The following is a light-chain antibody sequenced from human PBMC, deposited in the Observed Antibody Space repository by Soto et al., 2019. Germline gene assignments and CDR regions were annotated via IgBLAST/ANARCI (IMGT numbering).Light chain of an antibody. CDR3: QQYGSSSPWP. Sequence: DIQMTQSPSTLSASVGDRVTITCRASQSISSWLAWYQQKPGRAPKLLIYKPSSLETGVPSRFSGSGSGTEFTLIISSLQPDDFASYYCQQYGSSSPWPFGQGTKVEIK. CDR1: QSISSW. J-gene: IGKJ1*01. V-gene: IGKV1-5*03. CDR2: KPS.